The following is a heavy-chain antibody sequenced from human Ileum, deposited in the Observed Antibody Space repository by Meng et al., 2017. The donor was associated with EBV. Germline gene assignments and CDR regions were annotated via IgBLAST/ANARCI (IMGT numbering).Heavy chain of an antibody. CDR3: ARDGYSSGSD. CDR2: IYNSGST. V-gene: IGHV4-61*08. CDR1: GGSVSSGGNY. J-gene: IGHJ4*02. D-gene: IGHD6-19*01. Sequence: VQLQEWGPGLVKPSETLSLTCSVSGGSVSSGGNYWSWIRQPPGKGLEWIGYIYNSGSTNYNPSLKSRVTISVDTSKNQFSLKLSSVTAADTAVYYCARDGYSSGSDWGQGTLVTVSS.